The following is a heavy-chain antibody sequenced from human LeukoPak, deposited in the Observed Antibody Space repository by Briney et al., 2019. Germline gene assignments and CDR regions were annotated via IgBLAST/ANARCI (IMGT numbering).Heavy chain of an antibody. CDR1: GGTFSSYA. V-gene: IGHV1-69*05. CDR3: ARVSFGSGSYYIPFYYFDY. Sequence: ASVKVSCKASGGTFSSYAISSVRQAPGQGLEWMGGIIPIFGTANYAQKFQGRVTITTDESTSTAYMELSSLRSEDTAVYYCARVSFGSGSYYIPFYYFDYWGQGTLVTVSS. J-gene: IGHJ4*02. CDR2: IIPIFGTA. D-gene: IGHD3-10*01.